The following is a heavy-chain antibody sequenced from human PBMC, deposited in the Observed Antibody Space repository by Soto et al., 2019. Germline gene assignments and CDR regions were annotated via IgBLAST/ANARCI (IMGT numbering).Heavy chain of an antibody. V-gene: IGHV4-61*01. CDR3: ARETRHYGMDV. CDR2: IYYSGST. Sequence: QVQLQESGPGLVKPSETLSLTCTVSGGSVSSGSYYWSWIRQPPGKGLEWIGYIYYSGSTNYNPTLTSRVTISVDTSKNQFSLKLSSVTAADTAVYYCARETRHYGMDVWGQGTTVTVSS. CDR1: GGSVSSGSYY. J-gene: IGHJ6*02.